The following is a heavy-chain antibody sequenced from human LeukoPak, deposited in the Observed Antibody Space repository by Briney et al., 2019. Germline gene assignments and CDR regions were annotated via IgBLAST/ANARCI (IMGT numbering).Heavy chain of an antibody. Sequence: GASVKVSCKASGYTFTGYYMHWVRQAPGQGLEWMGWINPNSGGTNYAQKFQGRVTMTRDTSISTAYMELSRLRSDDTAVYYCARDFPLFRGSYYVWYFDYWGQGTLVTVSS. J-gene: IGHJ4*02. CDR3: ARDFPLFRGSYYVWYFDY. V-gene: IGHV1-2*02. D-gene: IGHD1-26*01. CDR1: GYTFTGYY. CDR2: INPNSGGT.